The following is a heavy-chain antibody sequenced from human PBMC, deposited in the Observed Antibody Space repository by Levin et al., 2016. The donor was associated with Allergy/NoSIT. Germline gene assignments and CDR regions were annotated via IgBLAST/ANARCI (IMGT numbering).Heavy chain of an antibody. CDR3: ARIGYSSGWTNRGYFDY. Sequence: VRQMPGKGLEWMGRIDPSDSYTNYSPSFQGHVTISADKSISTAYLQWSSLKASDTAMYYCARIGYSSGWTNRGYFDYWGQGTLVTVSS. V-gene: IGHV5-10-1*01. D-gene: IGHD6-19*01. J-gene: IGHJ4*02. CDR2: IDPSDSYT.